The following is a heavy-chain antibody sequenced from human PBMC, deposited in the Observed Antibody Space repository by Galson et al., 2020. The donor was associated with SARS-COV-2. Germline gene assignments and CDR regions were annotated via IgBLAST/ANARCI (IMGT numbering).Heavy chain of an antibody. J-gene: IGHJ4*02. CDR3: AREADYYDSSGYYPRGYFDY. D-gene: IGHD3-22*01. Sequence: SETLSLTCTVSGGSISSYYWSWIRQPPGKGLEWIGYIYYSGSTNYNPSLKSRVTITVDTSKNQFSLKLSSVAAADTAVYYCAREADYYDSSGYYPRGYFDYWGQGTLVTVSS. CDR1: GGSISSYY. CDR2: IYYSGST. V-gene: IGHV4-59*13.